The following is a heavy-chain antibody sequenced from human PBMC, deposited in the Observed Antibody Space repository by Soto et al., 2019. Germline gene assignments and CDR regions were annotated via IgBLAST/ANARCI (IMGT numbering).Heavy chain of an antibody. D-gene: IGHD5-12*01. CDR3: ARDQDSGYVSKLLYFYHMDV. CDR1: GGTFSSYA. CDR2: IIPIFGTA. Sequence: QVQLVQSGAEVKKPGSSVKVSCKASGGTFSSYAISWVRQAPGQGLEWMGGIIPIFGTANYAQKFQGRVTITADESTSTAYMELSSLRSEDTAVYYCARDQDSGYVSKLLYFYHMDVWGQWTTVTVSS. J-gene: IGHJ6*02. V-gene: IGHV1-69*12.